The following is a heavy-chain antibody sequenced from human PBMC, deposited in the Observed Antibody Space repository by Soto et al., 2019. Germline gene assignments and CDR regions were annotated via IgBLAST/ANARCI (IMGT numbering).Heavy chain of an antibody. D-gene: IGHD3-22*01. J-gene: IGHJ6*02. CDR1: GFTFSSYG. CDR3: AKQKYYYDSSGSTPHV. V-gene: IGHV3-30*18. CDR2: ISYDGSNK. Sequence: PGGSLRLSCAASGFTFSSYGMHWVRQAPGRGLEWVAVISYDGSNKYYADSVKGRFTISRDNSKNTLYLQMNSLRAEDTAVYYCAKQKYYYDSSGSTPHVWGQGTTVTVSS.